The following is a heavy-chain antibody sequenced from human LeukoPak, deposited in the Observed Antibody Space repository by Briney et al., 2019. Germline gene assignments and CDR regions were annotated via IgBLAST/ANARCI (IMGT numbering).Heavy chain of an antibody. Sequence: GASVKVSCKASGGTFSSYAISWVRQAPGQGLEWMGRIIPILGIANYAQKFQGRVTITADKSTSTAYMELSSLRSEDTAVYYCARDIYNWNYHLHFDYWGQGTLVTVSS. CDR3: ARDIYNWNYHLHFDY. CDR1: GGTFSSYA. D-gene: IGHD1-7*01. J-gene: IGHJ4*02. CDR2: IIPILGIA. V-gene: IGHV1-69*04.